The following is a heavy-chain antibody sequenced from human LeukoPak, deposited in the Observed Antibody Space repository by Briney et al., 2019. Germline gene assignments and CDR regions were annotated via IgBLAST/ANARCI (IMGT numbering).Heavy chain of an antibody. CDR1: GFTFSNYA. CDR3: ARGPYSSNWYVDY. J-gene: IGHJ4*02. Sequence: GGSLRLSCAASGFTFSNYAMHWVRQAPGKGLEYVSAISSHGGSTYYANSVKGRFTISRDSAKNSLYLQMNSLRAEDTAVYYCARGPYSSNWYVDYWGQGTLVTVA. V-gene: IGHV3-64*01. D-gene: IGHD6-13*01. CDR2: ISSHGGST.